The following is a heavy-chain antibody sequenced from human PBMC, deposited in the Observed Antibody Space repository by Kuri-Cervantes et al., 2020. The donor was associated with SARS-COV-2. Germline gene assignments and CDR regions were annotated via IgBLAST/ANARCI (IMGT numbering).Heavy chain of an antibody. CDR3: ARGGYYDPFDY. CDR2: IYKSGST. J-gene: IGHJ4*02. CDR1: GGSIISGRW. V-gene: IGHV4-4*01. D-gene: IGHD3-22*01. Sequence: GSLRLSCAVSGGSIISGRWLSWVRRPPGKGLDWLGEIYKSGSTHYNPSHQNRFTISVDTSKNQFSLKLESVTAADTAVYTCARGGYYDPFDYWGQGTLVTVSS.